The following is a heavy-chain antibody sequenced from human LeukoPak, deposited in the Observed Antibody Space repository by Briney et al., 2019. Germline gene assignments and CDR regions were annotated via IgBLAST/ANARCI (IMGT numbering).Heavy chain of an antibody. CDR3: ARGHYDSSGYYIGPFDY. CDR2: ITTSSTYT. V-gene: IGHV3-21*01. Sequence: SGGSLRLSCAASGFSFSSYNMNWVRQAPGKGLEWVSSITTSSTYTFYADSVKGRFTISRDNSKNTLYLQMNSLRAEDTAVYYCARGHYDSSGYYIGPFDYWGQGTLVTVFS. J-gene: IGHJ4*02. CDR1: GFSFSSYN. D-gene: IGHD3-22*01.